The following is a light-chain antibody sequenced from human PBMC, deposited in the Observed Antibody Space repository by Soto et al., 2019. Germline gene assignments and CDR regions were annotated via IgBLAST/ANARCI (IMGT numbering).Light chain of an antibody. CDR1: RSISSW. Sequence: DIQMTQSPSTLSASVGDRVTVTCRASRSISSWVAWYQQKPGKAPKLLIYKASALESGVPSRFSGSGSGTEFTLTISSLQPVDFATYYCQQYNSSPWTFGQGTKVEVK. J-gene: IGKJ1*01. CDR2: KAS. CDR3: QQYNSSPWT. V-gene: IGKV1-5*03.